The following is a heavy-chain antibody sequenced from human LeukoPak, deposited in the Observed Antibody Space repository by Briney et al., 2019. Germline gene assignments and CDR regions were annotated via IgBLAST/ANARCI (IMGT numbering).Heavy chain of an antibody. V-gene: IGHV1-2*02. CDR1: GYTFTGYY. J-gene: IGHJ4*02. CDR2: INPNSGGT. D-gene: IGHD6-6*01. Sequence: ASVKVSCKASGYTFTGYYMHWVRQAPGQGLEWMGWINPNSGGTNYAQKFQGRATMTRDTSISTAYMELSRLRSDDTAVYYCAREYSSSSHFDYWGQGTLVTVSS. CDR3: AREYSSSSHFDY.